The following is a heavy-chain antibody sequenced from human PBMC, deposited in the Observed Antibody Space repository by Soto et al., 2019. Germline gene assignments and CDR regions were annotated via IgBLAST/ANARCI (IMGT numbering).Heavy chain of an antibody. V-gene: IGHV4-30-4*02. D-gene: IGHD2-2*01. J-gene: IGHJ1*01. Sequence: SDTLSLTCPFSGFSSISGDYYWSWNRQPPGKGLEWIGYIYYSGSTYYNPSLKSRVTMSVDTSKNQLSLKLASVTAADTAVYYCASDGSSTADWIAPRGQGTLVTVS. CDR1: GFSSISGDYY. CDR2: IYYSGST. CDR3: ASDGSSTADWIAP.